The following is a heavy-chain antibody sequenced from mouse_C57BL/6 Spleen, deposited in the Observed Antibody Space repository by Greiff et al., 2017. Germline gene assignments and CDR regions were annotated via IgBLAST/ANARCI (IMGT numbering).Heavy chain of an antibody. D-gene: IGHD3-2*02. V-gene: IGHV1-72*01. CDR3: ARWCSSCSFAY. CDR1: GYTFTSYC. CDR2: LDTNSGGT. Sequence: VQLQQPGAELVKPGASVKLSCKASGYTFTSYCMHWVKQRHGRSLEWIGRLDTNSGGTKYNEKFKGKATMTVDKPSSTAYMQLRSLTSEYSAVYYCARWCSSCSFAYWGQGTLVTVSA. J-gene: IGHJ3*01.